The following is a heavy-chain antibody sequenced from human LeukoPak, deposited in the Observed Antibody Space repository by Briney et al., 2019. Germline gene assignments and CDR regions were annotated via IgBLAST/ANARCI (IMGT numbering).Heavy chain of an antibody. CDR3: AREGIDGYNPFDF. CDR1: GFTFRSYA. V-gene: IGHV3-30*04. J-gene: IGHJ4*02. CDR2: ISQDGSSK. Sequence: GGSLRLSCAASGFTFRSYAMHWVRQAPGKGLEWVAVISQDGSSKNFADSVKGRFTISRDNSNNTLYLRMSSLRGEDTALYYCAREGIDGYNPFDFWGQGTLVTVSS. D-gene: IGHD5-24*01.